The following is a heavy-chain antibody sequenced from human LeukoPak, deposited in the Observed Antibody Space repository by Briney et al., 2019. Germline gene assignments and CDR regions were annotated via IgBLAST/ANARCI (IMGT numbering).Heavy chain of an antibody. CDR3: AREGNYYDSSGYEYDY. V-gene: IGHV1-18*01. CDR2: ISAYNGYT. D-gene: IGHD3-22*01. CDR1: GYTFTSYG. J-gene: IGHJ4*02. Sequence: ASVKVSCKASGYTFTSYGISWVRQAPGQGLEWMGWISAYNGYTNYAQNLQGRVTVTTDTSTSTAYMELRSLRSDDTAVYYCAREGNYYDSSGYEYDYWGQGTLVTVSS.